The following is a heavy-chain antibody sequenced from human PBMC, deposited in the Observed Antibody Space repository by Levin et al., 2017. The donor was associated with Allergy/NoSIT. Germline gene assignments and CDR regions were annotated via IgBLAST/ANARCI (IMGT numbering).Heavy chain of an antibody. CDR1: GFSLSTSGVG. Sequence: ESGPTLVKPTQTLTLTCTFSGFSLSTSGVGVGWIRQPPGKALEWLALIYWDDDERYSPSLKSRLTITKDTSKNQVVLIMTNMDPVDTATYYCAHRVPAATFDYWGQGTLVIVSS. J-gene: IGHJ4*02. CDR2: IYWDDDE. CDR3: AHRVPAATFDY. V-gene: IGHV2-5*02. D-gene: IGHD2-2*01.